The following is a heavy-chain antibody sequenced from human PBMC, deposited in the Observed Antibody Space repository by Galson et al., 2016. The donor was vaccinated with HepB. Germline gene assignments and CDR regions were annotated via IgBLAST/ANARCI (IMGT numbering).Heavy chain of an antibody. Sequence: LSLTCAVSGGSISSTNWWSWVRQPPGKGLEWIGEISHSGSTNYNPSLKSRVIISVDKSKNQFSLNVNSVTAADTAVYYCAKDAGGGTGGTTRDYYYGMGVWGQGTTVTVSS. J-gene: IGHJ6*02. CDR3: AKDAGGGTGGTTRDYYYGMGV. CDR2: ISHSGST. V-gene: IGHV4-4*02. CDR1: GGSISSTNW. D-gene: IGHD1-1*01.